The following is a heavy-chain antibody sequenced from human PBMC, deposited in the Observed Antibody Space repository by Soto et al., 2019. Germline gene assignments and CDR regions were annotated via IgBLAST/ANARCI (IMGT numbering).Heavy chain of an antibody. CDR3: ARVRIRGYVDY. V-gene: IGHV4-34*01. CDR1: SGSFSGYY. D-gene: IGHD3-10*01. CDR2: INHSGST. J-gene: IGHJ4*02. Sequence: PSETLSLTCAVYSGSFSGYYWSWIRQPPGKGLEWIGEINHSGSTNYNPSLKSRVTISVDTSKNQFSLKLSSVTAADTAVYYCARVRIRGYVDYWGQGTLVTVSS.